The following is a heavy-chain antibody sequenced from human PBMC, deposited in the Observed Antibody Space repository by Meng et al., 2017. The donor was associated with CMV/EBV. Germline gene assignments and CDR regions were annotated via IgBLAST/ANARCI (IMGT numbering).Heavy chain of an antibody. Sequence: SVKVSCKASEFTFTSSAVQWVRQARGQRLEWIGWIVVGSGNTNYAQKFQERVTITRDMSTSTAYMELSSLRSEDTAVYYCAAGGNIVVVPAATMGESEYFQHWGQGTLVTVSS. V-gene: IGHV1-58*01. CDR1: EFTFTSSA. CDR2: IVVGSGNT. CDR3: AAGGNIVVVPAATMGESEYFQH. D-gene: IGHD2-2*01. J-gene: IGHJ1*01.